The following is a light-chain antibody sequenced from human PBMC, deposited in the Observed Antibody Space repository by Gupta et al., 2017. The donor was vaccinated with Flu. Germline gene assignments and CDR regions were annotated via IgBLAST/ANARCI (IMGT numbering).Light chain of an antibody. CDR1: ETVNYDY. V-gene: IGKV3-20*01. Sequence: EIVLTQSPGTLSLSPGERATLTCRANETVNYDYLAWYQQKPGQARRLLIYDASTRATGVPDRFSGSGSETNFTLTISRLDPDEFALYYCQQYGALRTFGQGTKV. CDR2: DAS. J-gene: IGKJ1*01. CDR3: QQYGALRT.